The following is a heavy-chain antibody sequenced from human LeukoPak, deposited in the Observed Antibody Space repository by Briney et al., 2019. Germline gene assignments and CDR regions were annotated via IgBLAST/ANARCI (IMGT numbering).Heavy chain of an antibody. CDR2: IYYSGST. D-gene: IGHD4-23*01. Sequence: SETLSLTCTVSGGSISSSSYYWGWIRQPPGKGLEWIGSIYYSGSTYYNPSLKSRVTISVDTSKNQFSLKLSSVTAADTAVYYCARTVVTRTLWGAFDIWGQGTMVTVSS. J-gene: IGHJ3*02. V-gene: IGHV4-39*07. CDR1: GGSISSSSYY. CDR3: ARTVVTRTLWGAFDI.